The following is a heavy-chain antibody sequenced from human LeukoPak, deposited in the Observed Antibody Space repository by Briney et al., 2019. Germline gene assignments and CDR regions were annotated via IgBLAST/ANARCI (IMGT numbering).Heavy chain of an antibody. J-gene: IGHJ4*02. D-gene: IGHD2-21*02. Sequence: PGGSLRLSCAASGFTVNNYGMHWVRQAPGKGLEWVALIRYDGSNEYYADSVKGRFTISRDNSKNTLYLQMNSLRVEDTAVYYCAKGPPIVVVTASLDYWGQGTLVTVSS. CDR1: GFTVNNYG. V-gene: IGHV3-30*02. CDR3: AKGPPIVVVTASLDY. CDR2: IRYDGSNE.